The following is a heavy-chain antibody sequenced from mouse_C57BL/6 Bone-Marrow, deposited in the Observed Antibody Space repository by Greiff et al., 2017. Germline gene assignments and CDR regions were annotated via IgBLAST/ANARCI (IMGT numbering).Heavy chain of an antibody. CDR1: GFTFSSYG. J-gene: IGHJ4*01. Sequence: QRVESGGDLVKPGGSLKLSCAASGFTFSSYGMSWVRQTPDKRLEWVATISSGGSYTYYPDSVKGRFTISRDNAKNTLYLQMSSLKSEDTAMYYCASGTTLYYAMDYWGQGTSVTVSS. CDR3: ASGTTLYYAMDY. V-gene: IGHV5-6*01. CDR2: ISSGGSYT. D-gene: IGHD2-1*01.